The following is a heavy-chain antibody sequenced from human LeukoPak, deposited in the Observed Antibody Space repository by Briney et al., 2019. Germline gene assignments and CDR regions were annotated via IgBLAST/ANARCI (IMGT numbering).Heavy chain of an antibody. CDR2: ISSSGGTI. D-gene: IGHD1-26*01. V-gene: IGHV3-48*03. CDR1: GFTFSTYE. Sequence: GGSLRLSCAASGFTFSTYEMNWVRQAPGKGLEWVSYISSSGGTIHYSDSVKGRFTISRDNSKNTLYLQMNSLRAEDTALYYCAKDSPHYSGTPDSLDYWGQGTLVTVSS. J-gene: IGHJ4*02. CDR3: AKDSPHYSGTPDSLDY.